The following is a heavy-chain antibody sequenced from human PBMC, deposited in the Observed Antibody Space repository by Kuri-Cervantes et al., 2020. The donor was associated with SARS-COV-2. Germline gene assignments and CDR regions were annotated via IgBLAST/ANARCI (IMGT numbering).Heavy chain of an antibody. CDR1: GGSISSYY. CDR2: IYTSGST. CDR3: ARGVPVRGSIPVGAGTFDY. V-gene: IGHV4-4*07. J-gene: IGHJ4*02. D-gene: IGHD3-16*01. Sequence: GSLRLSCTVSGGSISSYYWSWIRQPAGKGLEWIGRIYTSGSTNYNPSLKSRVTMSVDTSKNQFSLKRSSVTAADTAVYYCARGVPVRGSIPVGAGTFDYWGQGTLVTVSS.